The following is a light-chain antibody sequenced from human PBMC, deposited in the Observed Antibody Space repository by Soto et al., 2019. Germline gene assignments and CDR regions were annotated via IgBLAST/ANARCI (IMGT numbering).Light chain of an antibody. CDR3: QQYNNWPTWT. Sequence: EVVMTQSPATLSVSPGDRATLSCRASQSVSSNLAWYQQKPGQAPRLLISGTSTRATGLPARFSGSGSGTEFTLTISSLQSEDFAVYYCQQYNNWPTWTFGQGTKV. J-gene: IGKJ1*01. V-gene: IGKV3-15*01. CDR1: QSVSSN. CDR2: GTS.